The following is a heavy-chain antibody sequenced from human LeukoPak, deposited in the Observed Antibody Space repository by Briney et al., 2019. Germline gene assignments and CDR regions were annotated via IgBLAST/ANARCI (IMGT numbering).Heavy chain of an antibody. CDR1: GGSFRGYY. Sequence: SETLSLTCAVYGGSFRGYYWSRIRQPPGKGLGWIGEINHSGSTNSNPSPKSRVTISVDTSKNQFSLKLSSVTSSDTAVYYCARGRQYCSGGSCYSWFDYWGQGTLVTVSS. J-gene: IGHJ5*01. V-gene: IGHV4-34*01. CDR3: ARGRQYCSGGSCYSWFDY. CDR2: INHSGST. D-gene: IGHD2-15*01.